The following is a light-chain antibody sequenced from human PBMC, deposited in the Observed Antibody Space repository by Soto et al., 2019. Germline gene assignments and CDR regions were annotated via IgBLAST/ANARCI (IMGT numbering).Light chain of an antibody. CDR2: AAA. Sequence: DIQMTQSPSSLSASVGDRVTITCRASQPINTYLNWYQQEPGKAPKVLIYAAASLQSGVPSRFSGSGSGTDFTLTISSLQHEDFATYYCQQSYSTVTFGQGTKVEIK. J-gene: IGKJ1*01. CDR3: QQSYSTVT. CDR1: QPINTY. V-gene: IGKV1-39*01.